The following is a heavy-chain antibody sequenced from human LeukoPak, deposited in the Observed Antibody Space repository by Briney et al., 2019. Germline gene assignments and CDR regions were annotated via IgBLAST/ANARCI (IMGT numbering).Heavy chain of an antibody. CDR3: ARPPDNYYYYYMDV. Sequence: PGGSLRLSCVASGFTFSNYWMSWVRQAPGKGLEWVANINQDGSEKYDVDSAKGRFTISRDNAKNSLYLQMNSLRVEDTAMYYCARPPDNYYYYYMDVWGKGTTVIVSS. J-gene: IGHJ6*03. CDR1: GFTFSNYW. V-gene: IGHV3-7*01. CDR2: INQDGSEK.